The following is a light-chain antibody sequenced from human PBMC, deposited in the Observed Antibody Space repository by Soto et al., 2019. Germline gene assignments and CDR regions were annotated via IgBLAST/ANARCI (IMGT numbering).Light chain of an antibody. Sequence: IQLSHAGSYFTSSIADRLAITCRASQALSIYFAWYQQKPGKAPNLLIYGASTLQSGVPSRFSVSGTRTEFTLTICGLQPEDFPTFCCKRLDTHPPVTVAQGTRLEIK. J-gene: IGKJ5*01. V-gene: IGKV1-9*01. CDR1: QALSIY. CDR3: KRLDTHPPVT. CDR2: GAS.